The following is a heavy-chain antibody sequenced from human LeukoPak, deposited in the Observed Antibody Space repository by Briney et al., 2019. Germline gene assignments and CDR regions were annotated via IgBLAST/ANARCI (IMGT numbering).Heavy chain of an antibody. J-gene: IGHJ4*02. CDR3: AIDSSGCYYFDY. V-gene: IGHV1-2*02. CDR2: INPNSGGT. CDR1: GYTFTGYY. D-gene: IGHD3-22*01. Sequence: ALVKVSCKASGYTFTGYYLHWVRQAPGQGLEWMGWINPNSGGTNYAQKFQGRVTMTRDTSISTAYMELSRLRSDDTAVYYCAIDSSGCYYFDYWGQVTLVTVSS.